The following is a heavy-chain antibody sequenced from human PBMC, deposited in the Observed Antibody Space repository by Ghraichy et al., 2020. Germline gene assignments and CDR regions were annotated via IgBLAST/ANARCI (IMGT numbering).Heavy chain of an antibody. J-gene: IGHJ5*02. CDR3: ARVFRLQNWFDP. D-gene: IGHD6-25*01. CDR1: GGSISSGGYY. V-gene: IGHV4-31*03. CDR2: IYYSGST. Sequence: SETLSLTCTVSGGSISSGGYYWSWIRQHPGKGLEWIGYIYYSGSTYYNPSLKSRVTISVDTSKNQFSLKLSSVTAADTAVYYCARVFRLQNWFDPWGQGTLVTVSS.